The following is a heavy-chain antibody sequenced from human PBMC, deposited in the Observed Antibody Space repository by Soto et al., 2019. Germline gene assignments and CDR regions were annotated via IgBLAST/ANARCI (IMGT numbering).Heavy chain of an antibody. CDR1: GASISSDGFY. CDR2: IYYNGDT. J-gene: IGHJ4*02. Sequence: QLRLQESGPGLVKPSETLSLTCTVAGASISSDGFYWGWIRQPPGKRLEWIASIYYNGDTFHNPSLKRRVNMSVDTTKNQFSLILRSVTAADTAFYYCARHVRHSSSLSGRYYFDYWGQGTLVTVSS. CDR3: ARHVRHSSSLSGRYYFDY. D-gene: IGHD6-6*01. V-gene: IGHV4-39*01.